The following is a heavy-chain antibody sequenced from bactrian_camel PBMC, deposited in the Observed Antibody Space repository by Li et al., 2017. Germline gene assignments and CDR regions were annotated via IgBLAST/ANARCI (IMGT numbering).Heavy chain of an antibody. Sequence: QLVESGGGSVQAGGSLRISCVASGFSFSSAWMYWVRQTPGKGLEWVSTINGGGGNTYYADSVKGRFTISRDNAKNTVYLQMNSLKPEDTAVYYCVTSSPHYWGQGTQVTVS. J-gene: IGHJ4*01. D-gene: IGHD2*01. CDR1: GFSFSSAW. CDR2: INGGGGNT. V-gene: IGHV3S25*01. CDR3: VTSSPHY.